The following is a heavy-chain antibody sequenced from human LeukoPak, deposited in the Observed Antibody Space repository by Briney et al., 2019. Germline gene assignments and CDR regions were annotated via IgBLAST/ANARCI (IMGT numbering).Heavy chain of an antibody. CDR1: GYTFTGYY. V-gene: IGHV1-2*02. CDR3: ARYPELELLGLVRHYYYGTDV. J-gene: IGHJ6*02. Sequence: GASVKVSCKASGYTFTGYYMHWVRQAPGQGLEWMGWINPNSGGTNYAQKFQGRVTMTRDTSISTAYMELSRLRSDDTAVYYCARYPELELLGLVRHYYYGTDVWGQGTTVTVSS. D-gene: IGHD1-7*01. CDR2: INPNSGGT.